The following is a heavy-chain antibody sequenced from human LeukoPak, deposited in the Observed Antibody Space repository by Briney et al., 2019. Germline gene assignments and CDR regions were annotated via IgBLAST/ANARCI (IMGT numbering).Heavy chain of an antibody. Sequence: SETLSLTCTVSGGFISSSNYYWDWIRHPPGKGLEWIGSIYYSGNTYYNPSLKGRVTISVDTSKNQFSLKLTSVTAADTAVYYCARRGSLHSPANPWGQGTLDTVSS. J-gene: IGHJ5*02. D-gene: IGHD4-23*01. V-gene: IGHV4-39*01. CDR3: ARRGSLHSPANP. CDR2: IYYSGNT. CDR1: GGFISSSNYY.